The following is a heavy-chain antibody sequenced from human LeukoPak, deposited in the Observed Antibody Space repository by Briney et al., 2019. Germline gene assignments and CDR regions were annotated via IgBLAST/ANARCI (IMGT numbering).Heavy chain of an antibody. Sequence: PGGSLRLSYAASGFTFSSYAMSWVRQAPGKGLEWVSAISGSGGSTYYADSVKGRFTISRDNSKNTLYLQMNSLRAEDTAVYYCAKHVLLWFGELSHFDCWGQGTLVTVSS. V-gene: IGHV3-23*01. D-gene: IGHD3-10*01. CDR3: AKHVLLWFGELSHFDC. CDR2: ISGSGGST. J-gene: IGHJ4*02. CDR1: GFTFSSYA.